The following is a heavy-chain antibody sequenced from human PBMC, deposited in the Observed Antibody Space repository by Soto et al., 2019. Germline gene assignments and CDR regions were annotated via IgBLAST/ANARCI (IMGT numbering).Heavy chain of an antibody. CDR3: AREAIAAAGPLDH. CDR1: GLILRTYA. D-gene: IGHD6-13*01. Sequence: GGSLRLSCAVSGLILRTYAMHWVRQAPGKGLEWVAVTWSDGSEKYYADSVKGRFTISRDNSNNMLFLQMSGLRVEDTAVYFCAREAIAAAGPLDHWGPGTLVTVSS. V-gene: IGHV3-33*01. CDR2: TWSDGSEK. J-gene: IGHJ4*02.